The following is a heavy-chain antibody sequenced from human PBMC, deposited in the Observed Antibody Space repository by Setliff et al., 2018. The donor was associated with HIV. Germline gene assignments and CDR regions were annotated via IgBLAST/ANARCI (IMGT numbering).Heavy chain of an antibody. CDR1: GSTFTSSA. CDR3: ASPRLDWSFSHFDY. Sequence: ASVKVSCKASGSTFTSSAISWVRQARGQGLEWMGAIIPHFDAPQYAQKFQGRVTITADQSTSTAYMELSGLTSEDTAVYYCASPRLDWSFSHFDYWGQGTPVTVSS. CDR2: IIPHFDAP. J-gene: IGHJ4*02. V-gene: IGHV1-69*13. D-gene: IGHD3-9*01.